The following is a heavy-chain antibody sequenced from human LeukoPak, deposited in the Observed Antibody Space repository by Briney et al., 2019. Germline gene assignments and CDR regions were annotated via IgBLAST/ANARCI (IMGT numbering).Heavy chain of an antibody. D-gene: IGHD3-22*01. CDR2: IYYSGST. CDR3: ARAPYYYDSRAFDI. Sequence: SETLSLTCTVSGGSISSYYWSWIRQPPGKGLEWIGYIYYSGSTNYNPSLKSRVTISVDTSKNQFSLKLSSVTAADTAVYYCARAPYYYDSRAFDIWGQGTMVTVSS. V-gene: IGHV4-59*01. CDR1: GGSISSYY. J-gene: IGHJ3*02.